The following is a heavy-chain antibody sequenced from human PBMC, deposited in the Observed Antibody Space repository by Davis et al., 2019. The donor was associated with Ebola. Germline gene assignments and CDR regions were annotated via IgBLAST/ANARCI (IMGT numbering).Heavy chain of an antibody. CDR2: ISANGDKT. J-gene: IGHJ4*02. V-gene: IGHV3-64D*06. Sequence: PGGSLRLSCSASGFTFSVFYMHWVRQAPGTGLEYVSAISANGDKTHYTDSVRGRFTVSRDNSKNTLYLQMSSLRAEDTAVYYCARDYRHGVDYWGQGTLVTVSS. D-gene: IGHD2-8*01. CDR1: GFTFSVFY. CDR3: ARDYRHGVDY.